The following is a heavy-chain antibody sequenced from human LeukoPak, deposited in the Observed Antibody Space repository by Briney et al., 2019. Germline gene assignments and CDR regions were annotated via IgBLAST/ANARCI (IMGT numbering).Heavy chain of an antibody. D-gene: IGHD3-10*01. Sequence: GGSLRLSCATSGFPFSRYSMNWVRQAPGKGLEWVSAISGSGGSTYCADSVKGRFTISRDNSKNALYLQMNSLRAEDTAVYYCATSFGESLSTSNFDYWGQGTLVTVSS. CDR2: ISGSGGST. CDR3: ATSFGESLSTSNFDY. J-gene: IGHJ4*02. CDR1: GFPFSRYS. V-gene: IGHV3-23*01.